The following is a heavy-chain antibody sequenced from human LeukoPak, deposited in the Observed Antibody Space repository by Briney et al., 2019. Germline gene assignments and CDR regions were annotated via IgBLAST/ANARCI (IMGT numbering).Heavy chain of an antibody. V-gene: IGHV3-74*03. CDR1: GFSFSRYW. CDR2: INEDGSTT. Sequence: PGGPLRLSCAASGFSFSRYWMHWVRHSPGKGLVWVSRINEDGSTTTYADSVKGRFTISRDNAKNTLHLQMNSLRAEDTAVYYCARGVPPCFDPWGQGTLVTVSS. J-gene: IGHJ5*02. D-gene: IGHD3-10*01. CDR3: ARGVPPCFDP.